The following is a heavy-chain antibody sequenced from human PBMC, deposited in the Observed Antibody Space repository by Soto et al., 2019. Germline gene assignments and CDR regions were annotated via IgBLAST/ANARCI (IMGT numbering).Heavy chain of an antibody. CDR3: ARDDRTAGHGSHAYFDL. V-gene: IGHV1-18*01. D-gene: IGHD6-25*01. Sequence: ASVKVSCKASGYSFNSYGISWVRQAPGQGLEWMAWISAHNGNANDAPRLQGRVTLTTDTSTSTAYMELRSLRPDDTAVYYCARDDRTAGHGSHAYFDLWGQGTLVTVSS. CDR1: GYSFNSYG. CDR2: ISAHNGNA. J-gene: IGHJ4*02.